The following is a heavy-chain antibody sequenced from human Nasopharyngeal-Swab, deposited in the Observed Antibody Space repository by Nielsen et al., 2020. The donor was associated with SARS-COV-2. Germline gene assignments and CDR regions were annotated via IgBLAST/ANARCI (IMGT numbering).Heavy chain of an antibody. CDR1: GGSISSGDYY. D-gene: IGHD3-22*01. CDR3: AREQYYYDSSGYYGPTGVDY. V-gene: IGHV4-30-4*01. J-gene: IGHJ4*02. Sequence: LRLSCTVSGGSISSGDYYWSWIRQPPGKGLEWIGYIYYSGSTYYNPSLKSRVTISVDTSKNQFSLKLSSVTAADTAVYYCAREQYYYDSSGYYGPTGVDYWGQGTLVTVSS. CDR2: IYYSGST.